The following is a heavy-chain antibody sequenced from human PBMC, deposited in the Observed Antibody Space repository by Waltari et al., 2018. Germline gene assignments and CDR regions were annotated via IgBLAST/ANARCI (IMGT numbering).Heavy chain of an antibody. CDR1: GGSISSGSYY. CDR2: IYTSGST. Sequence: QVQLQESGPGLVKPSQTLSLTCTVSGGSISSGSYYWSWIRQPAGKGLEWIGRIYTSGSTNDKPSLKSRVTIAVDTAKNQFSLKLSSGTAADTAVYDCATMKAGGYGYWGQGTLVTVSS. D-gene: IGHD3-10*01. J-gene: IGHJ4*02. V-gene: IGHV4-61*02. CDR3: ATMKAGGYGY.